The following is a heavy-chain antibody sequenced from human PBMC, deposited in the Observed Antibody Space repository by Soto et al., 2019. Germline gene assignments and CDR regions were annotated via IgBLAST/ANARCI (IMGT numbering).Heavy chain of an antibody. CDR1: GGSISSYY. CDR3: AREIRSWYHWFDP. V-gene: IGHV4-59*12. J-gene: IGHJ5*02. D-gene: IGHD6-13*01. Sequence: SETLSLTCTVSGGSISSYYWSWIRQPPGKGLEWIGYIYYSGSTNYNPSLKSRVTISVDTSKNQFSLKLSSVTAADTAVYYCAREIRSWYHWFDPWGQGTLVTVST. CDR2: IYYSGST.